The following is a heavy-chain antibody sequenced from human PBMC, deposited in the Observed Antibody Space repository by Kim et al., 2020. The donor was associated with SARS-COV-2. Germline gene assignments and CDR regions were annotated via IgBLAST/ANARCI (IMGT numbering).Heavy chain of an antibody. Sequence: GGSLRLSCAASGFTFSNAWMSWVRQAPGKGLEWVGRIKSKTDGGTTDYAAPVKGRFTISRDDAKNTLYLQMNSLKTEDTAVYYCTTVGTLYCSNTSCYPDYWGQGTLVTVSS. CDR2: IKSKTDGGTT. V-gene: IGHV3-15*01. CDR3: TTVGTLYCSNTSCYPDY. J-gene: IGHJ4*02. CDR1: GFTFSNAW. D-gene: IGHD2-2*01.